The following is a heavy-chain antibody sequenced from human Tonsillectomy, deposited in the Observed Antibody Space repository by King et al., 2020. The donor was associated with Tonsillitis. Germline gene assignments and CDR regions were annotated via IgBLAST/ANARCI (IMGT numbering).Heavy chain of an antibody. CDR1: GFTFSGSA. D-gene: IGHD3-22*01. CDR2: IRSQANSYAT. CDR3: TINDPYDSSGYYYGWADY. J-gene: IGHJ4*02. Sequence: VQLVESGGGLVQPGGSLKLSCAASGFTFSGSAMHWVRQASGKGLEWVGRIRSQANSYATAYAASVKGRFTISRDDSKNTAYLQMNSLKTEETAVYYCTINDPYDSSGYYYGWADYWGQGTLVTVSS. V-gene: IGHV3-73*01.